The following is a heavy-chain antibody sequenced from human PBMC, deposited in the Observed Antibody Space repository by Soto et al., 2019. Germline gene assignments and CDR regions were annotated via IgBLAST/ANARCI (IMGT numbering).Heavy chain of an antibody. J-gene: IGHJ5*02. CDR2: IYPSDSDT. V-gene: IGHV5-51*01. CDR1: GYSFSHDW. Sequence: GESLKISCKASGYSFSHDWIGWVRQMPGKGLEWMGIIYPSDSDTRYSPSFEGRVTISADKSINTAYLQWSSLKASDTAMYYCARLMVVATPAGWYDPWGQGTLVTVSS. D-gene: IGHD2-15*01. CDR3: ARLMVVATPAGWYDP.